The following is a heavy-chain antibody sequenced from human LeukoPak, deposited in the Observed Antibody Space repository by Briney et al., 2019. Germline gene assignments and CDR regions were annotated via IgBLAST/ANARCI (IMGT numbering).Heavy chain of an antibody. CDR2: INPNSGGT. D-gene: IGHD3-9*01. Sequence: GASVKVSCKASGYTFTGYYMHWVRQAPGQGLEWMGWINPNSGGTNYAQKFQGRVTMTRDTSISTAYMELSGLRSDDTAVYYCARDSVNYDILTGYYHPETFDPWGQGTLVTVSS. CDR1: GYTFTGYY. J-gene: IGHJ5*02. V-gene: IGHV1-2*02. CDR3: ARDSVNYDILTGYYHPETFDP.